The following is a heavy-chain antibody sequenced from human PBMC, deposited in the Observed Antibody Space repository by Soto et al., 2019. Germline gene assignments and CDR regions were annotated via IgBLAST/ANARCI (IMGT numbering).Heavy chain of an antibody. J-gene: IGHJ3*02. D-gene: IGHD1-26*01. CDR3: ATDRGYSTFDI. Sequence: PGGSLRLSCAASGFTFSDYFMTWIRQAPGKGLEWVSYISSSGTTIFYADSVKGRFIISRDNAKNSLYLQMNSLRAEDTAVYYCATDRGYSTFDIWGQGTMVTVSS. V-gene: IGHV3-11*04. CDR2: ISSSGTTI. CDR1: GFTFSDYF.